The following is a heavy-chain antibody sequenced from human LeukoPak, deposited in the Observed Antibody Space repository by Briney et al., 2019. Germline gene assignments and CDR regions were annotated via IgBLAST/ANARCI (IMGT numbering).Heavy chain of an antibody. CDR1: GGSISSYY. J-gene: IGHJ4*02. Sequence: SETLSLTCTVSGGSISSYYWSWLRQPAGKGLEWIGRIYTSGSTNYNPSLKSRVTISVDKSKNQFSLKLSSVTAADTAVYYRARDYYGSGSLYYFDYWGQGTLVTVSS. D-gene: IGHD3-10*01. V-gene: IGHV4-4*07. CDR3: ARDYYGSGSLYYFDY. CDR2: IYTSGST.